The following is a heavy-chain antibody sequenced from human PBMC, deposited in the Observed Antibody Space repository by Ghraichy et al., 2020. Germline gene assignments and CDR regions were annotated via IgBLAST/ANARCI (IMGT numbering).Heavy chain of an antibody. V-gene: IGHV3-23*01. J-gene: IGHJ4*02. D-gene: IGHD2/OR15-2a*01. CDR1: GFTFSTYA. CDR3: AKGRSTTNHYDY. Sequence: GGSLRLSCAASGFTFSTYAMSWVRQAPGKGLEWVSALRGSGDSTYYADSVKGRFTISRDNSKNTLYLKMNSLSVEDTAVYFCAKGRSTTNHYDYWGQGTLVTVSS. CDR2: LRGSGDST.